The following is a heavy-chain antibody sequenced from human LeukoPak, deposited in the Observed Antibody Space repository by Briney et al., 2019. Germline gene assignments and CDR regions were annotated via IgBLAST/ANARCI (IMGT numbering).Heavy chain of an antibody. CDR3: AREGHYGSGGSCYSRWFDP. CDR2: IHYSGST. J-gene: IGHJ5*02. CDR1: GGTISSYY. Sequence: SETLSLTCTVSGGTISSYYWSWIRQPPGKGLEWIGYIHYSGSTKYNPSLTSPVTRSVDASKSQFSPRLSSVTAPDTAVYYWAREGHYGSGGSCYSRWFDPWGQGTLVTVSS. D-gene: IGHD2-15*01. V-gene: IGHV4-59*01.